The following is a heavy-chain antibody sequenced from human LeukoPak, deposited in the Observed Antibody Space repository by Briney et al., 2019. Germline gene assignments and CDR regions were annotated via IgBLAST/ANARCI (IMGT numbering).Heavy chain of an antibody. CDR2: IYYSGST. D-gene: IGHD3-10*01. J-gene: IGHJ4*02. CDR1: GGPISSGGYY. V-gene: IGHV4-31*03. Sequence: SQTLSLTCTVSGGPISSGGYYWSWIRQHPGKGLEWIGYIYYSGSTYYNPSLKSRVTISVDTSKNQFSLKLSSVTAADTAVYYCAREDGSGSYTIDYWGQGTLVTVSS. CDR3: AREDGSGSYTIDY.